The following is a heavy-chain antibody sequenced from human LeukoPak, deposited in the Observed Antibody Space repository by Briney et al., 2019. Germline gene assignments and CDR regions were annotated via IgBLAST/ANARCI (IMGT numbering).Heavy chain of an antibody. V-gene: IGHV4-28*05. CDR1: GYSISSSNW. D-gene: IGHD6-13*01. Sequence: SETLSLTCTVSGYSISSSNWWGWIRQPPGKGLEWIGYICYSGSIYYNPSLKSRVTMSVDTSKNQFSLKLSSVTAVDTAVYYCARMELSSSWYMGWFDPWGQGTLVTVSS. CDR2: ICYSGSI. CDR3: ARMELSSSWYMGWFDP. J-gene: IGHJ5*02.